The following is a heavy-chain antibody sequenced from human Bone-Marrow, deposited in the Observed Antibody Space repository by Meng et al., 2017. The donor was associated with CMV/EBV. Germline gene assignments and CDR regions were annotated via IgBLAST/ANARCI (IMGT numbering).Heavy chain of an antibody. Sequence: ASVKVSCKASGGTSNNYAVNWVRQAPGQGLEWMGWISAYNGNTNYAQKLQGRVTMTTDTSTSTAYMELRSLRSDDTAVYYCARDRMIVVVITPDYYYYYGMDVWGQGTTVTVSS. J-gene: IGHJ6*02. CDR1: GGTSNNYA. D-gene: IGHD3-22*01. CDR3: ARDRMIVVVITPDYYYYYGMDV. V-gene: IGHV1-18*01. CDR2: ISAYNGNT.